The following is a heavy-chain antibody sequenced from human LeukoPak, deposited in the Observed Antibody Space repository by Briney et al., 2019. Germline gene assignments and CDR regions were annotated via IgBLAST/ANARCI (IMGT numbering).Heavy chain of an antibody. D-gene: IGHD2-2*01. CDR2: TNPNSGGT. CDR1: GYTLTNYA. Sequence: ASVKVSCKASGYTLTNYAINWVRQAPGQGLEWMGWTNPNSGGTNYAQKFQGRVTMTRDTSISTAYMELSRLRSDDTAVYYCARWASRIVVVPADENFDYWGQGTLVTVSS. V-gene: IGHV1-2*02. CDR3: ARWASRIVVVPADENFDY. J-gene: IGHJ4*02.